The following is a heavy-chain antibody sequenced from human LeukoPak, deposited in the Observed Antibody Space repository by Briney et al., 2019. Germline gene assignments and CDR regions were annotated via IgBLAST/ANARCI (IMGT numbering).Heavy chain of an antibody. V-gene: IGHV3-48*04. Sequence: GGSLRLSCAASGFTFSSYSMNWVRQAPGKGLEWVSYINSSSSTIYYADSVKGRFTISRDNAKSSLYLQMNSLRAEDTAVYYCARAGMAARRVYYYMDVWGKGTTVTVSS. CDR3: ARAGMAARRVYYYMDV. CDR1: GFTFSSYS. J-gene: IGHJ6*03. D-gene: IGHD6-6*01. CDR2: INSSSSTI.